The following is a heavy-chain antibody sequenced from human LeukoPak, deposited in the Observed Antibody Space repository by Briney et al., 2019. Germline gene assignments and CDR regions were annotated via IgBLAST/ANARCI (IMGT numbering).Heavy chain of an antibody. CDR2: IYSGGST. CDR1: GFTVSSNY. Sequence: GSLRLSCAASGFTVSSNYMSWVRQAPGKGLEWVSVIYSGGSTYYADSVKGRFTISRDNSKNTLYLQMNSLRAEDTAVYYCASNDYYYYVMDVWGQGTTVTVSS. J-gene: IGHJ6*02. V-gene: IGHV3-66*01. CDR3: ASNDYYYYVMDV.